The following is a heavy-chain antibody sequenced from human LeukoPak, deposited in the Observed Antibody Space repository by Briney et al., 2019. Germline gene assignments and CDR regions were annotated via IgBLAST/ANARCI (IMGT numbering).Heavy chain of an antibody. D-gene: IGHD1-26*01. CDR1: GSTFTGYY. J-gene: IGHJ5*02. CDR3: AIAATTSWFDP. V-gene: IGHV1-2*02. Sequence: ASVKVSCKASGSTFTGYYMHWVRQAPGQGLEWMSLINPNSGGTNYAQKFQGRVTMTSETSISTAYMELSRLRSDDTAVYYCAIAATTSWFDPWGQGTLVTVSS. CDR2: INPNSGGT.